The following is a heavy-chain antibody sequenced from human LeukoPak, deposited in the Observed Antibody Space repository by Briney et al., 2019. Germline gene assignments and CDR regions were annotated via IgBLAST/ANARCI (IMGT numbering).Heavy chain of an antibody. Sequence: GGSLRLSCAASGFTFSSYDMGGLRQAPGKGLEWLSTISGSWVSTYYADSVKGRFTMSRDNSKNTLYVKMHSLRAEDTALYYCAKDRSWVDLVRGGYDAFDIWGRGTMVTVSS. D-gene: IGHD3-10*01. CDR2: ISGSWVST. CDR1: GFTFSSYD. V-gene: IGHV3-23*01. CDR3: AKDRSWVDLVRGGYDAFDI. J-gene: IGHJ3*02.